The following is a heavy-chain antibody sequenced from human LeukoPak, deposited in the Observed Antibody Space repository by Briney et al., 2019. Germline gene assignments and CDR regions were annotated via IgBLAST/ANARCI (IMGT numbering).Heavy chain of an antibody. CDR2: IYPGDSDT. CDR1: GYSFTSYW. Sequence: GESLKISWKGSGYSFTSYWIGWVRQMPGKGLGWVGIIYPGDSDTRYSPSFQGQVTISADKAISTAYLQWSRLKASDTAMYYCARGTTVTTWFDPWGQGTLVTVSS. J-gene: IGHJ5*02. CDR3: ARGTTVTTWFDP. D-gene: IGHD4-17*01. V-gene: IGHV5-51*01.